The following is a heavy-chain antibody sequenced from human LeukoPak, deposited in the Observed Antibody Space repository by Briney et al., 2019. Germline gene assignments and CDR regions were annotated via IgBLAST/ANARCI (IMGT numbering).Heavy chain of an antibody. V-gene: IGHV4-31*03. J-gene: IGHJ3*02. D-gene: IGHD5-24*01. Sequence: SETLSLTCTVSGGSISNAAYYWSWIRQHPGKGLEWIGYIYYSGSTYYNPSLKSRVTISVDTSMNQFSLEVNSVTAADMAVYYCARSRRDGYNWGDAFDIWGQGTMVTVSS. CDR1: GGSISNAAYY. CDR2: IYYSGST. CDR3: ARSRRDGYNWGDAFDI.